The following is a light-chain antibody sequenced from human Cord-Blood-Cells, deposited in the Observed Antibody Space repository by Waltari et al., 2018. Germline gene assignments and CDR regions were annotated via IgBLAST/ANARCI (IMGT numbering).Light chain of an antibody. CDR2: AAS. J-gene: IGKJ1*01. CDR1: QSIRSY. CDR3: QQSYSTPWT. Sequence: DIQMTQSPSSLSASVGDRVTITCRASQSIRSYLNWYEQKPGKAPKLLIYAASSLQSGVPSRFSGSVSGTDFTLTISRLQPEDFATYYCQQSYSTPWTFGQGTKVEIK. V-gene: IGKV1-39*01.